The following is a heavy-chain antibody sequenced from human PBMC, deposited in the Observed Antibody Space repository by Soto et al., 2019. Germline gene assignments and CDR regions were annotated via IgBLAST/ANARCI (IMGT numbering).Heavy chain of an antibody. CDR3: ASLLAPATTAVGYFDL. V-gene: IGHV4-34*01. CDR1: GGSFSGYY. D-gene: IGHD4-4*01. Sequence: QVQLQQWGAGLLKPSETLSLTCAVYGGSFSGYYWSWIRQPPGKGLEWIGEINHSGSTNYIPSLKSRVTISVDTSKNQFSLKLSSVTAADTAVYYCASLLAPATTAVGYFDLWGRGTLVTVSS. CDR2: INHSGST. J-gene: IGHJ2*01.